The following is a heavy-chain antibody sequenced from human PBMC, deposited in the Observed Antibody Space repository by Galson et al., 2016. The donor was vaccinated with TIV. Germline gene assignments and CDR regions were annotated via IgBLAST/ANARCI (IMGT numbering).Heavy chain of an antibody. CDR1: GHTFTSYD. CDR3: AQLVRKCGMTRCYGDHVDY. Sequence: KVSCKASGHTFTSYDMNWVRQAPGQGLEWMGWMNPNSGNTGYTQKFQGRVTMTRDTSVSTAYMELTNLRSEDTAVYFCAQLVRKCGMTRCYGDHVDYWGQGTLVTVSS. J-gene: IGHJ4*02. V-gene: IGHV1-8*01. D-gene: IGHD2-2*01. CDR2: MNPNSGNT.